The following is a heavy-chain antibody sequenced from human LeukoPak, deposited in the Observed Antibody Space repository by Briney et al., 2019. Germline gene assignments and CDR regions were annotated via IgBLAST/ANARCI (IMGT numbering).Heavy chain of an antibody. Sequence: PGGSLRLSCAASAFTFSIYAMSWVRQAPGKGLGWVSTISGSGGSTHYADSVKGRFTISRDNSKNTLYLQVNSLRADDTAVYYCVRGYSYGWFDPWGQGTLVTVSS. CDR1: AFTFSIYA. CDR2: ISGSGGST. V-gene: IGHV3-23*01. J-gene: IGHJ5*02. D-gene: IGHD5-18*01. CDR3: VRGYSYGWFDP.